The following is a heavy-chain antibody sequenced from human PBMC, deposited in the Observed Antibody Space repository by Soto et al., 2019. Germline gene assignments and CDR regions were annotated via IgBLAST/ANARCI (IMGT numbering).Heavy chain of an antibody. D-gene: IGHD3-10*01. J-gene: IGHJ4*02. CDR3: ARGLGFGEATTNTDS. CDR1: GYTFTSYD. Sequence: QVQLVQSGAEVKKPGASVKVSCKASGYTFTSYDIKWVRQATGQGLEWMGRMNPNSRNTVYAQKFQGRVTMTRNTSISTAYMELSSLRSEDTAVYYCARGLGFGEATTNTDSWGQGTLVTVSS. V-gene: IGHV1-8*01. CDR2: MNPNSRNT.